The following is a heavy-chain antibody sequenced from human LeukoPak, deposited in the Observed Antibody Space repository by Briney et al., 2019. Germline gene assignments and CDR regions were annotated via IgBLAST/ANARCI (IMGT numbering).Heavy chain of an antibody. CDR1: GGTFSSYA. D-gene: IGHD3-22*01. CDR2: TIPIFGTA. Sequence: GASVKVSCKASGGTFSSYAIGWVRQAPGQGLEWMGGTIPIFGTANYAQKFQGRVTITADESTSTAYMELSSLRSEDTAVYYCARDNAQTMIVVVGSGDAFDIWGQGTMVTVSS. CDR3: ARDNAQTMIVVVGSGDAFDI. J-gene: IGHJ3*02. V-gene: IGHV1-69*13.